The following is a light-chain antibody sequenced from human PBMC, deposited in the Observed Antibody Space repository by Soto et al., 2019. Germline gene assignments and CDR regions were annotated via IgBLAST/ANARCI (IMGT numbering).Light chain of an antibody. CDR3: QLSYGDVWV. J-gene: IGLJ7*01. CDR1: TGAVTPNNF. CDR2: GTD. V-gene: IGLV7-43*01. Sequence: QTVVTQEPSLTVSPGGTVTLTCAFNTGAVTPNNFANWFQQKPGQPPRALIFGTDDKHSWTPARFSGSVLGDKAALTLTGVQPEDEADYYCQLSYGDVWVFGGGTQLTVL.